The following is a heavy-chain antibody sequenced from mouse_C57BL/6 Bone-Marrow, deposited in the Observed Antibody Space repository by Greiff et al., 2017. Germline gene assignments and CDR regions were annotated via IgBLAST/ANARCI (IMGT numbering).Heavy chain of an antibody. CDR3: TRGGWFAY. CDR2: IDPETGGT. Sequence: QVQLKESGAELVRPGASVTLSCKASGYTFTDYEMHWVKQTPVHGLEWIGAIDPETGGTAYNQKFKGKAILTADKSSSTAYMERRSLTSEDSAVYYCTRGGWFAYWGQGTLVTVSA. J-gene: IGHJ3*01. V-gene: IGHV1-15*01. CDR1: GYTFTDYE.